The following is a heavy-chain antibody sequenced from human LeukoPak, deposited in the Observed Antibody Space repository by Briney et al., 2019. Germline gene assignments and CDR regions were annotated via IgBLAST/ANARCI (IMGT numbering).Heavy chain of an antibody. Sequence: PGGSLRLSCAASGFTFSSYAMSWVRQAPGKGLEWVSAISGSGGSTYYADSVKGRFTISRDNSKNTLYLQMNSLRAEDTAVYYCAVSSLGSYFSRGSSLFDYWGQGTLVTVPS. V-gene: IGHV3-23*01. CDR3: AVSSLGSYFSRGSSLFDY. J-gene: IGHJ4*02. CDR2: ISGSGGST. CDR1: GFTFSSYA. D-gene: IGHD1-26*01.